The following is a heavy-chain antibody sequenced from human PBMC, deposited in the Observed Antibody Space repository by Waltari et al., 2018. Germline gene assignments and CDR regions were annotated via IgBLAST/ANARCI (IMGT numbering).Heavy chain of an antibody. V-gene: IGHV4-61*09. D-gene: IGHD5-12*01. Sequence: QVQLQESGPGLVKPSQTLSLTCTVSGGSISSGSYYWSWIRQPAGKGLEWIGYIYTSGSTNYNPSLKSRVTISVDTSKNQFSLKLSSVTAADTAVYYCARVPKRWLPSGAFDYWGQGTLVTVSS. CDR2: IYTSGST. CDR3: ARVPKRWLPSGAFDY. J-gene: IGHJ4*02. CDR1: GGSISSGSYY.